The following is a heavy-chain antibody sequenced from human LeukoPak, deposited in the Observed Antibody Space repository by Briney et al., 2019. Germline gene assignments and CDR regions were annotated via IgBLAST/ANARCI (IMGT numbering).Heavy chain of an antibody. CDR1: GGSISSYY. D-gene: IGHD1-26*01. Sequence: SETLSLTCTVSGGSISSYYWSWIRQPPGKGLEWIGYIYYSGCTNYNPSLKSRVTISVDTSKNQFSLKLSSVTAADTAAYYCARSGSYSSFSDYWGQGTLVTVSS. CDR3: ARSGSYSSFSDY. V-gene: IGHV4-59*08. CDR2: IYYSGCT. J-gene: IGHJ4*02.